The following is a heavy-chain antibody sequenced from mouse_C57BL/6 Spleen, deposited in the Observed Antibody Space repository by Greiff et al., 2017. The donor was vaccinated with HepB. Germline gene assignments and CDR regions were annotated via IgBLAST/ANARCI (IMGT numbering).Heavy chain of an antibody. CDR1: GYSITSGYY. J-gene: IGHJ3*01. CDR2: ISYDGSN. Sequence: EVKLQESGPGLVKPSQSLSLTCSVTGYSITSGYYWNWIRQFPGNKLEWMGYISYDGSNNYNPSLKNRISITRDTSKNQFFLKLNSVTTEDTATYYCASNYDYLTGFAYWGQGTLVTVSA. D-gene: IGHD2-4*01. CDR3: ASNYDYLTGFAY. V-gene: IGHV3-6*01.